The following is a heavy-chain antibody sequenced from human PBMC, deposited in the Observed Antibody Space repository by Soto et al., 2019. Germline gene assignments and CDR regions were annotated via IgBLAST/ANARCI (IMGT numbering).Heavy chain of an antibody. V-gene: IGHV4-34*01. CDR1: GGSFSGYY. CDR2: VNHSGTT. J-gene: IGHJ4*02. Sequence: QVQLQQWGAGLLKPSETLSLTCAVYGGSFSGYYWTWIRQSPEKGLEWIGEVNHSGTTYYNPSLKTSATISVHTPKNQFSLKMSSVTAADTAVYYCARGIGYCSSINCYSSRRLRFDSWGQGTLVTDSS. D-gene: IGHD2-2*01. CDR3: ARGIGYCSSINCYSSRRLRFDS.